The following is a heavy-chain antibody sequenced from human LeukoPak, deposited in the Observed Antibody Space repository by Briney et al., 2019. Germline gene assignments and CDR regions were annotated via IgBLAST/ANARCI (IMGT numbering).Heavy chain of an antibody. J-gene: IGHJ4*02. CDR3: ARILTGYDAFDY. V-gene: IGHV3-7*01. Sequence: GGSLRLSCAASGFTFSSYWMSWVRQAPGKGLEWAANIKQDGSGKYYVDSVKGRFTISRDNAKNSLYLQMNSLRAEDTAVYYCARILTGYDAFDYWGQGTLVTVSS. D-gene: IGHD3-9*01. CDR1: GFTFSSYW. CDR2: IKQDGSGK.